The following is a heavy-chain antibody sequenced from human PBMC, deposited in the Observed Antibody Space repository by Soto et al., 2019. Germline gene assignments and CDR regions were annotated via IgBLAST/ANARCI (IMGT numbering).Heavy chain of an antibody. D-gene: IGHD6-6*01. CDR2: ISGSGGST. Sequence: GGSLRLSCAASGFTLSSYAMSWVRQAPGKGLEWVSAISGSGGSTYYADSVKGRFTISRDNSKNTLYLQMNSLRAEDTAVYYCAKAPAAEQLVDYWGQGTLVTVSS. CDR1: GFTLSSYA. V-gene: IGHV3-23*01. CDR3: AKAPAAEQLVDY. J-gene: IGHJ4*02.